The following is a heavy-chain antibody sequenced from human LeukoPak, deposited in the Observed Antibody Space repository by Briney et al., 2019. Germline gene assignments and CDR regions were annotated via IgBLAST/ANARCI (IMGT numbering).Heavy chain of an antibody. D-gene: IGHD4-17*01. CDR2: ISAYNGNT. Sequence: GASVKVSCKASGYTFTSYGISWVRQAPGQGLEWMGWISAYNGNTNYAQKLQGRVTMTTDTSTSTAYMELRSLRSDDTAVYYCARDYFLHDYGDPREFDYWGQGTLVTVSS. CDR3: ARDYFLHDYGDPREFDY. J-gene: IGHJ4*02. V-gene: IGHV1-18*01. CDR1: GYTFTSYG.